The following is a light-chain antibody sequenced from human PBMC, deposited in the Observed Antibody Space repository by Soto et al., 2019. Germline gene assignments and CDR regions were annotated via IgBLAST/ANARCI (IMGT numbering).Light chain of an antibody. J-gene: IGKJ5*01. V-gene: IGKV1-5*03. CDR1: QSISAW. Sequence: DIQMTQSPSTLSASVGERVTITCRASQSISAWLSWYQQKPGKAPKLLIYKASNVESGVPSRFSGSGSGTEFTLTISSLQADDFANYYCQQYHSYPLTFGQGTRLEIK. CDR3: QQYHSYPLT. CDR2: KAS.